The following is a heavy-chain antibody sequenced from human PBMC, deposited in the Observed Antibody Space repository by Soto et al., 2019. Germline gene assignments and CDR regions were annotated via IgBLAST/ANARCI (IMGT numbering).Heavy chain of an antibody. CDR2: IKRRADGGTT. D-gene: IGHD2-15*01. V-gene: IGHV3-15*01. Sequence: EVQLVESGGGLVKPGGSLSLSCAASGFTFSNVRMSWVLQAPGKGLEWVGRIKRRADGGTTDYATPVRGRFTVSRDDSKNTLYLQMNSLKTEDTAVYYCTAGYCSGGSCYSVVYWGQGTLVTVSS. CDR1: GFTFSNVR. CDR3: TAGYCSGGSCYSVVY. J-gene: IGHJ4*02.